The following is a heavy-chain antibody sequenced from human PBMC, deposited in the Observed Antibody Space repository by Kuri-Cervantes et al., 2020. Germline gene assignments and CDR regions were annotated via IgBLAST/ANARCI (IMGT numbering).Heavy chain of an antibody. J-gene: IGHJ6*02. D-gene: IGHD2-2*01. V-gene: IGHV3-23*01. Sequence: ETLSLTCAASGFTFSSYAMSWVRQAPGKGLEWVSAISGSGGSTYYADSVKGRFTISRDNAKNTLYLQMNSLRAEDTAVYYCASQQPAAYYYYYYGMDVWGQGTTVTVSS. CDR2: ISGSGGST. CDR3: ASQQPAAYYYYYYGMDV. CDR1: GFTFSSYA.